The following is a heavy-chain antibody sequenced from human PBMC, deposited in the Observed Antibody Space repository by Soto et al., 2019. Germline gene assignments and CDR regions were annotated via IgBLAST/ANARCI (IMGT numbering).Heavy chain of an antibody. J-gene: IGHJ5*02. CDR1: GGTFSSYA. CDR2: IIPIFGTA. D-gene: IGHD3-22*01. Sequence: QVQLVQSGAEVKKPGSSVKVSCKASGGTFSSYAITWVRQAPGQGLEWMGGIIPIFGTANYAQKFQARVTIPADESTSTAYIELSSLRSEDTAVYYCARDRGPSSGYYPDWFDPWGQGTLVTVSS. V-gene: IGHV1-69*12. CDR3: ARDRGPSSGYYPDWFDP.